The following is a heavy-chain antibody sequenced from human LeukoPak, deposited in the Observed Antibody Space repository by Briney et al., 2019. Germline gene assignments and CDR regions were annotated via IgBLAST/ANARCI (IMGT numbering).Heavy chain of an antibody. CDR3: ARERSGWYRDY. CDR2: ISASSANI. CDR1: GLSFSIHA. J-gene: IGHJ4*02. V-gene: IGHV3-48*02. Sequence: GGSLRLSCAASGLSFSIHAMNWVRQAPGRGLEWVSYISASSANIHYADSVKGRFTISRDNAENSLYLQMTSLRDEDTAVYYCARERSGWYRDYWGQGTLVTVSS. D-gene: IGHD6-19*01.